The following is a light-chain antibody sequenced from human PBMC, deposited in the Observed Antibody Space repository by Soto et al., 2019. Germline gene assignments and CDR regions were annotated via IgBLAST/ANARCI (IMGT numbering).Light chain of an antibody. CDR3: HQYNDWPVT. Sequence: EIVMTQSPATLSVSPGERATLSCRASQSVTTNLAWYQQKPGQAPRLLIYGASTRAPVVPARFSGSGSGTEFTLPISSLQSEDFAVSFCHQYNDWPVTFGGGTKVEIK. CDR2: GAS. J-gene: IGKJ4*01. CDR1: QSVTTN. V-gene: IGKV3-15*01.